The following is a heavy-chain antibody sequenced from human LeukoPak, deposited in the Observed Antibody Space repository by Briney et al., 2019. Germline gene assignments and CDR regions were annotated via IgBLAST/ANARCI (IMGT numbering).Heavy chain of an antibody. CDR3: ARGADV. J-gene: IGHJ6*02. CDR2: VYSGGIT. CDR1: GFTVSSSY. V-gene: IGHV3-66*01. Sequence: GGFLRLSCAASGFTVSSSYMTWVRQAPGKGLEWVSVVYSGGITYYADSVKGRFIISGDNSKNTLYLQMNSLRAEDTAVYYCARGADVWGQGTTVTVSS.